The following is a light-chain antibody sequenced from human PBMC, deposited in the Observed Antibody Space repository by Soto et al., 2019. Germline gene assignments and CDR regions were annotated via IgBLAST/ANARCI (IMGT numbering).Light chain of an antibody. J-gene: IGLJ1*01. CDR2: EVS. CDR3: SSYTSSRAYV. CDR1: SSDVGGYNY. Sequence: QSALTQPASVSGSPGQSITISCTGTSSDVGGYNYVSWYQQQSGKAPKLMIHEVSNRPSGVSNRFSASKSCNTASLTISGLQAEDDADYYCSSYTSSRAYVFGIGTKLTVL. V-gene: IGLV2-14*01.